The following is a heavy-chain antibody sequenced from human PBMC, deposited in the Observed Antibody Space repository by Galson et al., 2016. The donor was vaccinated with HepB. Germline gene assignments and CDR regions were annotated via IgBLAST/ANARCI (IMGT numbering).Heavy chain of an antibody. Sequence: TLSLTCTVSGGSINTYYGSWIRQPPGKGLEWIGYIYYSGSPNYNPSLKSRVTMSIDTSKNQFSLRLNSVTAADTAVYYCAGLRHAYTYYFDYWGQGTLVTVSS. V-gene: IGHV4-59*08. CDR3: AGLRHAYTYYFDY. D-gene: IGHD5-24*01. CDR2: IYYSGSP. J-gene: IGHJ4*02. CDR1: GGSINTYY.